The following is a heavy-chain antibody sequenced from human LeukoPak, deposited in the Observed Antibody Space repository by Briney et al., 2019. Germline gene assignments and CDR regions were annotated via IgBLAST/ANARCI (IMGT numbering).Heavy chain of an antibody. CDR2: TRNKANSYTT. V-gene: IGHV3-72*01. J-gene: IGHJ6*03. Sequence: GGSLRLSCAASAFSLNAYNMDWVRQAPGKGPEWVGRTRNKANSYTTEYAASVKGRFTISRDDSKNSLYLQMNSLKTEDTAVYYCARVRGPNYYYYYYMDVWGKGTTVTVSS. CDR3: ARVRGPNYYYYYYMDV. CDR1: AFSLNAYN.